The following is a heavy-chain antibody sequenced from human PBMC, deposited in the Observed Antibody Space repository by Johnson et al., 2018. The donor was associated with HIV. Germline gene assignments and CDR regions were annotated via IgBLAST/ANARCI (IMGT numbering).Heavy chain of an antibody. V-gene: IGHV3-30*03. D-gene: IGHD2-15*01. CDR3: ASSAPGLLPNDAFDI. J-gene: IGHJ3*02. Sequence: QVQLVESGGGVVQPGRSLRLSCAASVFTFSSYGMHWVRQAPGKGLEWVAVISYDGSNKYYADSVKGRFTISRDNSKNTLYLQMNSLRAEDTAVYYCASSAPGLLPNDAFDIWGQGTMVTVSS. CDR1: VFTFSSYG. CDR2: ISYDGSNK.